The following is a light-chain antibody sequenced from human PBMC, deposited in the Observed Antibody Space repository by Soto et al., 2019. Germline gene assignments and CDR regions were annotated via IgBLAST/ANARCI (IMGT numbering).Light chain of an antibody. CDR3: QHLKTYPQT. CDR1: QSISSW. Sequence: DIQMTQSPSTLSASVGDRVTITCRASQSISSWLAWYQQKPGKPPKLLIYSASTLQSGVPSRFSGSGSGTEFTLTISSLQPEDFATYYCQHLKTYPQTFGQGTKVDIK. J-gene: IGKJ1*01. CDR2: SAS. V-gene: IGKV1-5*01.